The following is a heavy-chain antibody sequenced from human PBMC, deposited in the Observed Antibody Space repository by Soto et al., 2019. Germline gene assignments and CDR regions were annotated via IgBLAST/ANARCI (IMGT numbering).Heavy chain of an antibody. CDR2: IYYSGST. J-gene: IGHJ5*02. CDR3: ARGGLWFGELWFDP. CDR1: GGSISSGGYY. Sequence: SETLSLTCTVSGGSISSGGYYWSWIRQHPGKGLEWIGYIYYSGSTYYNPSLKSRVTISVDTSKNQFSLKLSSVTAADTAVYYCARGGLWFGELWFDPWGQGTLVTVSS. D-gene: IGHD3-10*01. V-gene: IGHV4-31*03.